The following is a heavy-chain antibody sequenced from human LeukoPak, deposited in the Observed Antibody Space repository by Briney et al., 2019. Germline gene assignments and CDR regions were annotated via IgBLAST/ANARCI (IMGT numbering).Heavy chain of an antibody. Sequence: AGGSLRLSCAASGFTVSSNYMSWVRQAPGMGLEWVGRIKSKIDGETTDYAGPVKGRFSMSRDDSKNTMFLQMNSLKTEDTAVYYCTTDLLIHAQTTGGNFDYLGDVFEIWGLGTLVTVSS. CDR1: GFTVSSNY. CDR3: TTDLLIHAQTTGGNFDYLGDVFEI. V-gene: IGHV3-15*01. CDR2: IKSKIDGETT. J-gene: IGHJ3*02. D-gene: IGHD4-17*01.